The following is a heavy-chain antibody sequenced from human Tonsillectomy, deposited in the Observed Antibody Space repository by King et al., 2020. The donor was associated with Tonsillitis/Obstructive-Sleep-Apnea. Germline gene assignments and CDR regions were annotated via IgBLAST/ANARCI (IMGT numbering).Heavy chain of an antibody. J-gene: IGHJ4*02. CDR3: AREVPSPYYFDY. Sequence: VQLQESGPGLVKPSQTLSLTCTVSGDSISGGGYYWTWIRQHPGKGLEWIGYIYYSGSTFYNPSLQTRITISLDTSKNQFSLKLSSVTAVDTAVYYCAREVPSPYYFDYWGQGILVTVSS. D-gene: IGHD2-2*01. CDR2: IYYSGST. CDR1: GDSISGGGYY. V-gene: IGHV4-31*03.